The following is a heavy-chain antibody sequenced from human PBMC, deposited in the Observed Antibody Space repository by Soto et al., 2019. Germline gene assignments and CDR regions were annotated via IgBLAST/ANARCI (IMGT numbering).Heavy chain of an antibody. Sequence: GASVKVSCKASGYTFTSYGISWVRQAPGQGLEWMGWISAYNGNTNYAQKLQGRVTMTTDTSTSTAYMELRSLRSDDTAVYYCARDRTPKXCSGGSCYSDAFDIWGQGTMVTVSS. CDR3: ARDRTPKXCSGGSCYSDAFDI. CDR2: ISAYNGNT. V-gene: IGHV1-18*01. CDR1: GYTFTSYG. J-gene: IGHJ3*02. D-gene: IGHD2-15*01.